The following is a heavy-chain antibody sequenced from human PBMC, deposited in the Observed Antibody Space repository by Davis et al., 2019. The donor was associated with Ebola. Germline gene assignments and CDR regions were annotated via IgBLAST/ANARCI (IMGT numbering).Heavy chain of an antibody. Sequence: PGGSLRLSCAASGFTFSSYAMTWARQAPGKGLEWVSAVTSSGGGVSSNYADSVKGRFTISRDNSKSTLYLQMNGLRVEDTAIYYCAKDTTNIWFDIWGQGTMVTVSS. V-gene: IGHV3-23*01. J-gene: IGHJ3*02. CDR2: VTSSGGGVSS. D-gene: IGHD1-26*01. CDR3: AKDTTNIWFDI. CDR1: GFTFSSYA.